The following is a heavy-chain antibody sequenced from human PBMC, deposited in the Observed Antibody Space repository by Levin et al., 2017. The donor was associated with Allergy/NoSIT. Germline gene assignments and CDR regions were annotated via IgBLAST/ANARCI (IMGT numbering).Heavy chain of an antibody. Sequence: SETLSLTCTVSGGSISSGGYYWSWIRQHPGKGLEWIGYIYYSGSTYYNPSLKSRVTISVDTSKNQFSLKLSSVTAADTAVYYCAREVVSNWNDGFDYWGQGTLVTVSS. CDR1: GGSISSGGYY. D-gene: IGHD1-1*01. CDR2: IYYSGST. J-gene: IGHJ4*02. CDR3: AREVVSNWNDGFDY. V-gene: IGHV4-31*03.